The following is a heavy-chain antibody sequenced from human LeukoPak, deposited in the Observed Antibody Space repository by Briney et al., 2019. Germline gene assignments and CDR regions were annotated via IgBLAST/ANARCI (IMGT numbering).Heavy chain of an antibody. V-gene: IGHV4-34*01. D-gene: IGHD3-9*01. CDR3: ARGSDILTGYSFDY. CDR2: INHSGST. CDR1: GGSFSGYY. J-gene: IGHJ4*02. Sequence: SETLSLTCAVSGGSFSGYYWSWIRQPPAKGLEWIWEINHSGSTNYNPSLKSPVTISVDTSKNQFSLKLSSVTAADTAVYYCARGSDILTGYSFDYWGQGTLVTVSS.